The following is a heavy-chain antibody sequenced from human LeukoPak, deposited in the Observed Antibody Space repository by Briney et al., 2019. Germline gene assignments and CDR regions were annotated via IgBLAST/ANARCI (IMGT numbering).Heavy chain of an antibody. V-gene: IGHV3-23*01. CDR1: GFTFSSHA. D-gene: IGHD4-17*01. CDR2: ISNSGGNT. CDR3: AKDLCGDYDFDY. J-gene: IGHJ4*02. Sequence: PGGSLRLSCAASGFTFSSHAMNWVRQAPGQGLEWVSGISNSGGNTYYADSVKGRFTISRDNSNNTLYLQMNSLRAEDTAVYYCAKDLCGDYDFDYWGQGTLVTVSS.